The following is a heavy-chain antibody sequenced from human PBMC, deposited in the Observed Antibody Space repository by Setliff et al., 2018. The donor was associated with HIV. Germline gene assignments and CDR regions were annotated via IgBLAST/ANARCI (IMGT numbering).Heavy chain of an antibody. CDR3: ARGVRPWFGEGNWFDP. Sequence: ASVKVSCKASGYTFSGYYLHWVRRAPGQGLEWMGWINPNSGATNYAQSFQGRVTMTRSTSISTAYMELSSLRSEDTAVYYCARGVRPWFGEGNWFDPWGQGTLVTVSS. V-gene: IGHV1-2*02. CDR1: GYTFSGYY. J-gene: IGHJ5*02. CDR2: INPNSGAT. D-gene: IGHD3-10*01.